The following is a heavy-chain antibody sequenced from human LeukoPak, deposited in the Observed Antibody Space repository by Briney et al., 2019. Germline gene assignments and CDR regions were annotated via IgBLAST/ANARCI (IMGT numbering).Heavy chain of an antibody. CDR3: VRGGEILADFDY. D-gene: IGHD3-9*01. J-gene: IGHJ4*02. V-gene: IGHV5-51*01. Sequence: GESLKISCKGSGYSFTSYSIGWVRQIPGKGLGWMGIIYPGDSDSRYIPSFQGQVTFTADKSITTAYLQWSSLKASDTAMYYCVRGGEILADFDYWGQGTLVTVSS. CDR1: GYSFTSYS. CDR2: IYPGDSDS.